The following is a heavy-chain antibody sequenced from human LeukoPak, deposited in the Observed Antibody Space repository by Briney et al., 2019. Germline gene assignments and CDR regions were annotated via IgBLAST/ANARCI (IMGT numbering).Heavy chain of an antibody. Sequence: ASVKVTCKASGYTFTGYYVHWVRQAPGQGLEWMGWINPNSGGTNYAQKFQGRVTMTRDTSISTAYMGLSRLRSDDTAVYYCARIPLGDYYYMDAWGKGTTVTVSS. CDR1: GYTFTGYY. J-gene: IGHJ6*03. CDR3: ARIPLGDYYYMDA. D-gene: IGHD3-10*01. V-gene: IGHV1-2*02. CDR2: INPNSGGT.